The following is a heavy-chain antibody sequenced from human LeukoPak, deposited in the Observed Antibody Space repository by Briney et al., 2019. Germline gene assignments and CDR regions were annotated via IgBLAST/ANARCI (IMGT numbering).Heavy chain of an antibody. D-gene: IGHD6-13*01. CDR2: ISTYNGDT. CDR3: ARDGGQYSSNWYNWFGP. V-gene: IGHV1-18*01. Sequence: GESLKISCKSSGYTFTTYGVSWVRQAPGQGLEWMGWISTYNGDTNYAQKLQGRVTMTTDTSTTTAYMELRRLRSDDTAVYYCARDGGQYSSNWYNWFGPWGQGTLVTVSS. CDR1: GYTFTTYG. J-gene: IGHJ5*02.